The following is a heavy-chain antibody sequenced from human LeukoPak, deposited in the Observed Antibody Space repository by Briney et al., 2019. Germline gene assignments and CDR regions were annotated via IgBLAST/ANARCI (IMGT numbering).Heavy chain of an antibody. Sequence: SETLSLTCTVSGGSISSYYWSWIRQPPGKGLEWIGYIYYSGSTNYNPSLKSRVTMSVDTSKNQFSLKLSSVTAADTAVYYCAGYNEDAFDIWGQGTMVTVSS. CDR2: IYYSGST. J-gene: IGHJ3*02. CDR1: GGSISSYY. CDR3: AGYNEDAFDI. D-gene: IGHD5-12*01. V-gene: IGHV4-59*12.